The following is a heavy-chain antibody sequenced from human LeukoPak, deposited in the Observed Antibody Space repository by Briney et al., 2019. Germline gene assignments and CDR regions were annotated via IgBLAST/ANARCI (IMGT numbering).Heavy chain of an antibody. CDR3: ARAIGDYYYYFYMDV. J-gene: IGHJ6*03. V-gene: IGHV3-7*01. CDR2: IKEDGSEK. Sequence: GGSLRLSCAASGFTFSSSWMSWVRQAPGKGLEWVANIKEDGSEKYYVDSVKGRFTISRDNAKNSLYLQMNSLRAEDTAVYYCARAIGDYYYYFYMDVWGKGTTVTISS. D-gene: IGHD4-17*01. CDR1: GFTFSSSW.